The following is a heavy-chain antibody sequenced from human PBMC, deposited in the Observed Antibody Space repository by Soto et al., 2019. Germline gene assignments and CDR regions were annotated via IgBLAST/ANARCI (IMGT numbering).Heavy chain of an antibody. CDR1: GFSLSTSGMR. D-gene: IGHD3-10*01. CDR3: AYGLDPYGSGSPTNYYYGMDV. CDR2: IDWDDDQ. J-gene: IGHJ6*02. Sequence: GSGPTLVNPTQTLTLTCTFSGFSLSTSGMRVSWIRQPPGKALEWLARIDWDDDQFYSTSLKTRLTISKDTPKNQVVLTMTNMDPVDTATYYWAYGLDPYGSGSPTNYYYGMDVWGQGTTVTVSS. V-gene: IGHV2-70*04.